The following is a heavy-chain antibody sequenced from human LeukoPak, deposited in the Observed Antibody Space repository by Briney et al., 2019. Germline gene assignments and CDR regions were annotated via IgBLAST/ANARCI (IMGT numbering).Heavy chain of an antibody. J-gene: IGHJ4*02. CDR3: ANRIGGATFY. CDR2: IASGGGT. V-gene: IGHV3-23*01. Sequence: GGSLRLSCSASGFTFTSSAMHWVRQAPGKGLEWVSGIASGGGTYYAESVKGRFIISGDKSKNTLYLQMNSLRAEDTAVYYCANRIGGATFYWGQGTLVTVSS. D-gene: IGHD1-26*01. CDR1: GFTFTSSA.